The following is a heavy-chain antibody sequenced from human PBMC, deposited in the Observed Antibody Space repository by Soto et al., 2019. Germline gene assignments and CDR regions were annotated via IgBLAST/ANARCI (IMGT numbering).Heavy chain of an antibody. V-gene: IGHV1-18*01. D-gene: IGHD1-26*01. J-gene: IGHJ4*01. CDR1: GYPFTSYG. CDR3: FRGSKWQQLEFEF. CDR2: ISASDGET. Sequence: QVQLVQSGAEVTKPGASVKVSCKASGYPFTSYGVSWVRQAPGQGLEWIGWISASDGETHSAQKFQGRVTMTTDTFTATAHLDLKSLTSGQTAGFYRFRGSKWQQLEFEFRGPGTLVTVSS.